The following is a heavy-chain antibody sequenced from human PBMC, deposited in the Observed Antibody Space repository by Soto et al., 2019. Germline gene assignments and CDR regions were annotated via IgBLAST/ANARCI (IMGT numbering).Heavy chain of an antibody. D-gene: IGHD1-26*01. J-gene: IGHJ4*02. CDR3: ARDIGRGYFDY. CDR2: IYYSGST. Sequence: QVQLQESGPGLVKPSETLSLTCTVSGGSVSSGSYYWSWIRQPPGKGLEWIGYIYYSGSTNYNPSLKSRVTISVDTSKNQFSLKLCSVTAADTAVYYCARDIGRGYFDYWGQGTLVTVSS. V-gene: IGHV4-61*01. CDR1: GGSVSSGSYY.